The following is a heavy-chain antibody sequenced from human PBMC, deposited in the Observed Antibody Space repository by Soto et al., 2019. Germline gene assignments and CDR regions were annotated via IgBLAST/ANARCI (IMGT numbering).Heavy chain of an antibody. D-gene: IGHD3-22*01. V-gene: IGHV4-34*01. CDR1: GGSFSGYY. J-gene: IGHJ4*02. Sequence: SETLSLTCAVYGGSFSGYYWNWIRQTPGKGLEWIGEINHSGSTNYNPSLKSRVTISVDTSKNQFSLKLSSVTAADTAVYYCARDPPGWLLLAYWGQGTLVTVSS. CDR2: INHSGST. CDR3: ARDPPGWLLLAY.